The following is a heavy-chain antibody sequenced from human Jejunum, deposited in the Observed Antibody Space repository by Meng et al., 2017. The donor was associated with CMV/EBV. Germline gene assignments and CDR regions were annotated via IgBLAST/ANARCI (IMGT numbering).Heavy chain of an antibody. D-gene: IGHD1-26*01. J-gene: IGHJ6*02. Sequence: IFSNYAMNWVRHAPGKGLEWLSTITGSGGRTYYADSVKGRFTVSRDNVNNTVYVQMNSLRAEDTAVYYCAKDLRIVTYGTYFVMDVWGQGTTVTVSS. CDR1: IFSNYA. CDR3: AKDLRIVTYGTYFVMDV. V-gene: IGHV3-23*01. CDR2: ITGSGGRT.